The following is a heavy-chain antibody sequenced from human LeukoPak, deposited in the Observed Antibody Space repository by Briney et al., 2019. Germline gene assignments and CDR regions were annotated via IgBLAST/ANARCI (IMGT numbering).Heavy chain of an antibody. CDR2: IYHSGST. J-gene: IGHJ3*02. D-gene: IGHD6-19*01. CDR3: ARVQSSGWYELRAFDI. V-gene: IGHV4-30-2*01. Sequence: SSETLSLTCTVSGGSISSGGYYWSWIRQPPGKGLEWIGYIYHSGSTYYNPSLKSRVTISVDRSKNQFSLKLSSVTAADTAVYYCARVQSSGWYELRAFDIWGQGTMVTVS. CDR1: GGSISSGGYY.